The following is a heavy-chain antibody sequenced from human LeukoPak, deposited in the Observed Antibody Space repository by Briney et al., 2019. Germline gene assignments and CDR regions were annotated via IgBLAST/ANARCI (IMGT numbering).Heavy chain of an antibody. J-gene: IGHJ4*02. D-gene: IGHD3-10*01. Sequence: GGSLRLSCAASGFTFSNYAMSWVRQAPGKSLKWVSGISGSGGSTYYPDSVKGQFTISRDNSKNTLYLQMNTLRVEDTAIYYCAKDTHGSGSYGFDYWGQGALVTVSS. CDR2: ISGSGGST. CDR1: GFTFSNYA. V-gene: IGHV3-23*01. CDR3: AKDTHGSGSYGFDY.